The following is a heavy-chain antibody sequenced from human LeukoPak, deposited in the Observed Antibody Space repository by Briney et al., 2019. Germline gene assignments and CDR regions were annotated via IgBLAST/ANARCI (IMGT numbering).Heavy chain of an antibody. CDR1: GGSISSSSYY. CDR3: ARTVGALSDY. J-gene: IGHJ4*02. V-gene: IGHV4-39*07. D-gene: IGHD1-26*01. CDR2: VYYSGST. Sequence: PSETLSLTCTVSGGSISSSSYYWGWIRQPPGKGLEWIGSVYYSGSTYYNPSLKSRVTISVDTSKNQFSLKLSSVTAADTAVYYCARTVGALSDYWGQGTLVTVSS.